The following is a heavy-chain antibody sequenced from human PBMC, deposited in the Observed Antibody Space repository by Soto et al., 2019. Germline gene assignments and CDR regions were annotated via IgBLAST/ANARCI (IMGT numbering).Heavy chain of an antibody. CDR2: IIPIFGTA. V-gene: IGHV1-69*01. D-gene: IGHD3-3*01. Sequence: QVQLVQSGAEVKKPGSSVKVSCKASGGTFSSYAISWVRQAPGQGLEWMGGIIPIFGTANSAQKFQGRVTITADESTSPAEMELSSLRSEDTAVYYCARDRISYDFWSCYYTGYYYYYGMDVWGQGTTVTVSS. CDR1: GGTFSSYA. CDR3: ARDRISYDFWSCYYTGYYYYYGMDV. J-gene: IGHJ6*02.